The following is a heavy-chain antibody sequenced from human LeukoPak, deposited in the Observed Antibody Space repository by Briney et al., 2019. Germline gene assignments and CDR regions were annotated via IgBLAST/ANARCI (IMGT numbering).Heavy chain of an antibody. J-gene: IGHJ4*02. CDR2: ISRDSDYM. CDR1: GFTFSSFT. Sequence: GGSLRLSCAASGFTFSSFTMNWVRQAPGKGLEWVSSISRDSDYMYYIDSLKGRFTISRDNAQTSLYLQMNSLRAEDTAVYYCARDSPRGYSGYAHFDYWGQGTLSPSPQ. V-gene: IGHV3-21*01. D-gene: IGHD5-12*01. CDR3: ARDSPRGYSGYAHFDY.